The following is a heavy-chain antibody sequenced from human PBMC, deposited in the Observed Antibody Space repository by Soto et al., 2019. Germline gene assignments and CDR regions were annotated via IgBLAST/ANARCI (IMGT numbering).Heavy chain of an antibody. J-gene: IGHJ6*02. V-gene: IGHV3-30-3*01. CDR1: GFTFSSYA. CDR3: ARDSPPSGLRGPNDYYYYGMDV. Sequence: SLRLSCAASGFTFSSYAMHWVRQAPGKGLEWVAVISYDGSNKYYADSVKGRFTISRDNSKNTLYLQMNSLRAEDTAVYYCARDSPPSGLRGPNDYYYYGMDVWGQGTTVTVSS. CDR2: ISYDGSNK. D-gene: IGHD5-12*01.